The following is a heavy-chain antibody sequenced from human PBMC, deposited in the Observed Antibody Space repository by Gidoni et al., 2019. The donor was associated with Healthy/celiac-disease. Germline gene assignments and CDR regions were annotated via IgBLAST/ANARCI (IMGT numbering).Heavy chain of an antibody. CDR2: IKHSGST. J-gene: IGHJ3*02. Sequence: QVQLQQWGAGLSKPSQTLSLTCTVSGGSFSGYYWSWNRQPPGKGLEWIGEIKHSGSTNYNPSLKSRVTISVDTSKNQFSLKLSSVTAADTAVYYCARGFYDILTGYYRSHAFDIWGQGTMVTVSS. V-gene: IGHV4-34*01. D-gene: IGHD3-9*01. CDR1: GGSFSGYY. CDR3: ARGFYDILTGYYRSHAFDI.